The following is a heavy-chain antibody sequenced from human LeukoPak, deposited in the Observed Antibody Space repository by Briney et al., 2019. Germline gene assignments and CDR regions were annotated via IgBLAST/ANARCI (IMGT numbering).Heavy chain of an antibody. J-gene: IGHJ3*02. CDR3: AKGRASTVRAPLDI. CDR2: ISYEGSNK. Sequence: GGFLRLSCAASGFTFSSYGMHWVRQAPGKGLEWVAVISYEGSNKYYADSVKGRFTISRDNSKNTLYLQMNSLRAEDTAVYYCAKGRASTVRAPLDIWGQGTMVTVSS. V-gene: IGHV3-30*18. D-gene: IGHD4-17*01. CDR1: GFTFSSYG.